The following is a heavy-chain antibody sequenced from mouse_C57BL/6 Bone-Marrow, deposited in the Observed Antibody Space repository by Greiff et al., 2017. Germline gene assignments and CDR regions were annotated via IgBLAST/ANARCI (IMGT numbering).Heavy chain of an antibody. J-gene: IGHJ3*01. V-gene: IGHV5-17*01. CDR3: ARRGKIYYGLTYGAWFAY. CDR1: GFTFSDYG. D-gene: IGHD2-1*01. CDR2: ISSGSSTI. Sequence: EVMLVESGGGLVKPGGSLKLSCAASGFTFSDYGMHWVRQAPEKGLEWVAYISSGSSTIYYADTVKGRFTISRDNAKNTLFLQMTSLRSEDTAMYYCARRGKIYYGLTYGAWFAYWGQGTLVTVSA.